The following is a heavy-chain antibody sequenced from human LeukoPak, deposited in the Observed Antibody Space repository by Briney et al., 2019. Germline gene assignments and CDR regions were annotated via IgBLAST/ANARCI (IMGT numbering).Heavy chain of an antibody. CDR2: IYYTGNT. V-gene: IGHV4-59*01. J-gene: IGHJ3*02. CDR3: VRLQPNTGEWAFDI. CDR1: GGSITSDY. D-gene: IGHD1-1*01. Sequence: KPSETLSLTCAVSGGSITSDYWSWIRQPPGKGLEWMGYIYYTGNTNYNSSLKSRVTISADTPNNQFSLKLSSVTAAATAVYHCVRLQPNTGEWAFDIWGQGTMVSVPS.